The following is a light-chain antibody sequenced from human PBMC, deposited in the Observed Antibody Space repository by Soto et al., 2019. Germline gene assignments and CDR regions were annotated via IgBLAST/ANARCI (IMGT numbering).Light chain of an antibody. J-gene: IGKJ4*01. Sequence: EKVMTQSPATLSVSPGERVTLSCRASQSVVTNLAWYQQKPGQAPRLLISGAYTRATGIPDRFIGSGSGTEFTLTISSLQAEDVAVYYCHQYHSSPLTFGGGTKVEIK. CDR2: GAY. CDR1: QSVVTN. CDR3: HQYHSSPLT. V-gene: IGKV3-15*01.